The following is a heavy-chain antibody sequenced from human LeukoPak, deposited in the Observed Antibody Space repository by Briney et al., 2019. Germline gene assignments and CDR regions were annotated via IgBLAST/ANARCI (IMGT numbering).Heavy chain of an antibody. D-gene: IGHD3-22*01. J-gene: IGHJ4*02. V-gene: IGHV1-2*02. CDR3: AREEANTRIHFDY. CDR2: INPNTDYT. CDR1: GYTFTGYY. Sequence: SVKVSCKSSGYTFTGYYIHWVRQAPGQGLEWMGYINPNTDYTNYAQNFQDRVTMTRDTSISTAFMELSSLRSDDTAVYYCAREEANTRIHFDYWGQGTLVTVSS.